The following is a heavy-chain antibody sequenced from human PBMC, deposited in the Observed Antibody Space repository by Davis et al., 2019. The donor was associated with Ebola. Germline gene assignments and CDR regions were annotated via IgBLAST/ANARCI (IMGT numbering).Heavy chain of an antibody. Sequence: MPSETLSLTCTVSGGSISSYYWGWIRQPPGKGLEWIGSIYYSGSTYYNPSLKSRVTISVDTSKNQFSLKLSSVTAADTAVYYCARTIVGATGGLLDYWGQGTLVTVSS. CDR1: GGSISSYY. CDR2: IYYSGST. CDR3: ARTIVGATGGLLDY. D-gene: IGHD1-26*01. V-gene: IGHV4-39*01. J-gene: IGHJ4*02.